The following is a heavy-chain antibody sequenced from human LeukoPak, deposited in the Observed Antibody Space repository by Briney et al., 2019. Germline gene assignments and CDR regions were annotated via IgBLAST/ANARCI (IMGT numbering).Heavy chain of an antibody. V-gene: IGHV3-21*01. Sequence: GSLRLSCAASGFTFSSYSMNWVRQAPGKGLEWVSSISSSSSYIYYADSVKGRFTISRDNAKNSLYLQMNSLRAEDTAVYYCARDSVRHDFWSGYPAEYFQHWGQGTLVTVSS. D-gene: IGHD3-3*01. CDR2: ISSSSSYI. CDR3: ARDSVRHDFWSGYPAEYFQH. J-gene: IGHJ1*01. CDR1: GFTFSSYS.